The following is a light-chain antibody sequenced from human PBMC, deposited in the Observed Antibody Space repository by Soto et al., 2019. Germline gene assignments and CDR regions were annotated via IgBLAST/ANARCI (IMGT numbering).Light chain of an antibody. Sequence: ETVVSQSPATLSLTPGERATLSCRASESVGSFLAWYRQKPGQAPRLLIYGASSRATGIPDRFSGSGSGTDFTLTISRLEPEDFAVYFCQQCCASFQTPFGQGTRLEI. CDR1: ESVGSF. CDR2: GAS. J-gene: IGKJ5*01. V-gene: IGKV3-20*01. CDR3: QQCCASFQTP.